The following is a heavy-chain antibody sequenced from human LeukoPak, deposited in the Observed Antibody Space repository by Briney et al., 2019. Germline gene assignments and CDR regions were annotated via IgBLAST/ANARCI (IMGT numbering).Heavy chain of an antibody. Sequence: SQTLSLTCTVSGGSISSGSYYWSWIRQPAGKGLEWIGRIYTSGSTNYNPSLKSRVTISVDTSKNQFSLKLSSVTAADTAVYYCARDYHKGTGYWGQGTLVTVSS. V-gene: IGHV4-61*02. CDR1: GGSISSGSYY. CDR3: ARDYHKGTGY. CDR2: IYTSGST. J-gene: IGHJ4*02. D-gene: IGHD1-14*01.